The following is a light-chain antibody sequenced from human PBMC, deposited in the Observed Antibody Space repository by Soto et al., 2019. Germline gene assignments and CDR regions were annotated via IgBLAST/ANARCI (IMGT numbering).Light chain of an antibody. CDR2: GAS. V-gene: IGKV3-11*01. J-gene: IGKJ5*01. CDR3: QQRSNWPPIT. CDR1: QSVSSY. Sequence: EIVLTQSPDTLSLSPGERATLSCGASQSVSSYLAWYQQKPGQAPRLLIYGASTRAAGIPARFSGSGSGTDFTLTISSLEPEDFAVYYCQQRSNWPPITFGQGTRLEIK.